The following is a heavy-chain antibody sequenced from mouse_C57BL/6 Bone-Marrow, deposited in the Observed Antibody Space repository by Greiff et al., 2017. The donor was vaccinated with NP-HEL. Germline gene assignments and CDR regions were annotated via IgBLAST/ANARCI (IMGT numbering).Heavy chain of an antibody. CDR3: AKTEDYDYDGVYAMDY. J-gene: IGHJ4*01. CDR2: IWSGGST. D-gene: IGHD2-4*01. V-gene: IGHV2-4*01. CDR1: GFSLTSYG. Sequence: VQLQQSGPGLVQPSQSLSITCTVSGFSLTSYGVHWGRQPPGKGLEWLGVIWSGGSTDYNAAFISRLSISKDNSKSQVFFKMNSLQADDTAIYYCAKTEDYDYDGVYAMDYWGQGTSVTVSS.